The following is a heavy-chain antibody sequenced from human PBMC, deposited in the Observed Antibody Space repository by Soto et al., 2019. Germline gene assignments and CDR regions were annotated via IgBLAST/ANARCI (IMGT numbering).Heavy chain of an antibody. V-gene: IGHV1-69*12. J-gene: IGHJ4*02. CDR1: GGTFSSYA. CDR2: IIPIFGTA. D-gene: IGHD3-16*01. CDR3: ATSLSVYDYVWGSFDY. Sequence: QVQLGQSGAEVKKPGSSVKVSCKASGGTFSSYAISWVRQAPGQGLEWMGGIIPIFGTANYAQKFQGRVTITADESTSTAYVELSSLRSEDTAVYYCATSLSVYDYVWGSFDYWGQGTLVTVS.